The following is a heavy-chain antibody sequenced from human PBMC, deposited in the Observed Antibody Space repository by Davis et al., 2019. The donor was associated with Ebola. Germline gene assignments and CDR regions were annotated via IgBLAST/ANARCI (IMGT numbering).Heavy chain of an antibody. Sequence: PSETLSLTCTVSGGSVSSGSYYWSWIRQPPGKGLEWIGYIYYSGSTNYNPSLKSRVTISVDTSKNQFSLKLSSVTAADTAVYYCARAPGYASSWAHFDIWGQGTMVTVSS. CDR2: IYYSGST. V-gene: IGHV4-61*01. D-gene: IGHD6-13*01. J-gene: IGHJ3*02. CDR3: ARAPGYASSWAHFDI. CDR1: GGSVSSGSYY.